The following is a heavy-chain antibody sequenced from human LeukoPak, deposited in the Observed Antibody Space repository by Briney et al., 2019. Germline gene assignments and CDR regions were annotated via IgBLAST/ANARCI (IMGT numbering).Heavy chain of an antibody. CDR2: IRYDGSNK. V-gene: IGHV3-30*02. J-gene: IGHJ5*02. Sequence: GGSLRLSCAASGFTFSSYGMHWVRQAPGKGLEWVAFIRYDGSNKYYAESVKGRFTISRDNSKNTLYLQMNSLRAEDTAVYYCAKDPIAVAVSNWFDPWGQGTLVTVSS. D-gene: IGHD6-19*01. CDR1: GFTFSSYG. CDR3: AKDPIAVAVSNWFDP.